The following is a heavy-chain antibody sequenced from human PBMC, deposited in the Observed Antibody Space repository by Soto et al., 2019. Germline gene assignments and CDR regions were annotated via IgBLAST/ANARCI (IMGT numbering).Heavy chain of an antibody. D-gene: IGHD3-22*01. V-gene: IGHV4-4*02. CDR3: ARTGPYSSGNN. CDR1: GTSVSGANW. Sequence: QVQLQESGPGLVDPLGTLSLTCAVSGTSVSGANWWGWVRQPPGKGLEWIGEIHSSGNTDYNPSLNSRVPISRDMSKNEFSLKLTSVTAADTAVYYCARTGPYSSGNNWGQGTLVTVSS. CDR2: IHSSGNT. J-gene: IGHJ4*02.